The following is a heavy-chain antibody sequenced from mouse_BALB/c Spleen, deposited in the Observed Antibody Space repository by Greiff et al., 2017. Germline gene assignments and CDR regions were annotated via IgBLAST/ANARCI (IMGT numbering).Heavy chain of an antibody. CDR3: ASRYRYDDVGY. CDR1: GYTFTSYW. Sequence: VQLKQSGAELAKPGASVKMSCKASGYTFTSYWMHWVKQRPGQGLEWIGYINPSTGYTEYNQKFKDKATLTADKSSSTAYMQLSSLTSEDSAVYYCASRYRYDDVGYWGQGTTLTVSS. J-gene: IGHJ2*01. V-gene: IGHV1-7*01. D-gene: IGHD2-14*01. CDR2: INPSTGYT.